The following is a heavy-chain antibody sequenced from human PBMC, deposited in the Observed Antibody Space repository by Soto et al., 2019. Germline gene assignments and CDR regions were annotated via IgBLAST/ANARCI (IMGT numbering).Heavy chain of an antibody. CDR2: ISGSGDST. Sequence: EVQLLDSGGGLVQPGGSLRLSCAASGFTFSSYTMNWIRQAPGKGPEWVSAISGSGDSTFYADSVKGRFTISRDNSKNTLYLQMNSLRAEDTAVYYCAKLPGLEDFDSWGQGTLVTVSS. CDR1: GFTFSSYT. J-gene: IGHJ4*02. CDR3: AKLPGLEDFDS. V-gene: IGHV3-23*01.